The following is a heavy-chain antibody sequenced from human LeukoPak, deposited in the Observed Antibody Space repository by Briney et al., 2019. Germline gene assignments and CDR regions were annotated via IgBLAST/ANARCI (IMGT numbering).Heavy chain of an antibody. D-gene: IGHD3-10*01. J-gene: IGHJ4*02. CDR2: IKHDGSEK. CDR3: ARDLEFYYGSGSYDY. Sequence: PGGSLRLSCAASGFTFSSYWMSWVRQAPGKGLEWVANIKHDGSEKYSVDSVKGRFTISRDNAKNSLYLQMNSLRAEDTAVYYCARDLEFYYGSGSYDYWGQGTLVTVSS. CDR1: GFTFSSYW. V-gene: IGHV3-7*01.